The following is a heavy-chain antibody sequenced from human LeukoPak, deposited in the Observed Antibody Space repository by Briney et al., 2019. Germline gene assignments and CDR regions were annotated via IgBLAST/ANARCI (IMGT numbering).Heavy chain of an antibody. D-gene: IGHD3-22*01. Sequence: GSSVKVSCKASGGTFSSYAISWVRQAPGQGLEWMGGIIPIFGTANYAQKFQGRVTITTDESTSTAYMELSSLRSEDTAVYYCARGGYDSSGYPPDLQKWVQEYFDYWGQGTLVTVSS. V-gene: IGHV1-69*05. CDR1: GGTFSSYA. J-gene: IGHJ4*02. CDR3: ARGGYDSSGYPPDLQKWVQEYFDY. CDR2: IIPIFGTA.